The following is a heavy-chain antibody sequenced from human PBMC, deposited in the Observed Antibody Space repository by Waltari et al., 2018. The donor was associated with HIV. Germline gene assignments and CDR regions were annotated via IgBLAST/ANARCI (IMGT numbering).Heavy chain of an antibody. CDR1: GLRANADG. CDR2: IWYDGSKK. V-gene: IGHV3-33*01. J-gene: IGHJ3*01. Sequence: VQLEEYGGGVVQAGRPRQAACAASGLRANADGHHVVRQAPGKGLQWVEVIWYDGSKKEYSDSVRGRFTISKENSKNTLFLQMNSLRVDDTAVYFCARVPFASSWSADSFDVWGPGTRITVSS. D-gene: IGHD6-13*01. CDR3: ARVPFASSWSADSFDV.